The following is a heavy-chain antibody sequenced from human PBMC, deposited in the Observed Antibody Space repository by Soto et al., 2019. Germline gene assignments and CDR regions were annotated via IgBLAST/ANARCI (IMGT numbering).Heavy chain of an antibody. Sequence: QVQLVESGGGVVQPGRSLRLSCAASGFTFSSYGMHWVRQAPGKGLEWVAVIWYDGSNKYYADSVKGRFTISRDNSKNTLYLQMNSLRAEDTAVYYCARDRAKVVPAATLYGMDVWGQGTTVTVSS. CDR2: IWYDGSNK. D-gene: IGHD2-2*01. J-gene: IGHJ6*02. CDR1: GFTFSSYG. V-gene: IGHV3-33*01. CDR3: ARDRAKVVPAATLYGMDV.